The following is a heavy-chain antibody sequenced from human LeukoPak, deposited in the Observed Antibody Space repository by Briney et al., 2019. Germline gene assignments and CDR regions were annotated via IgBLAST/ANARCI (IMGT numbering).Heavy chain of an antibody. J-gene: IGHJ4*02. CDR1: NGSITSHY. Sequence: SETLSLTCTVSNGSITSHYWSWIRQSPGKGLEWIGYVYYSGSTSYNPSLKSRVTVSMDTSKKQFSLIMKSVSGADTAVYLCARFNWGGYYFDSWGQGALVTVSS. V-gene: IGHV4-59*08. CDR2: VYYSGST. CDR3: ARFNWGGYYFDS. D-gene: IGHD7-27*01.